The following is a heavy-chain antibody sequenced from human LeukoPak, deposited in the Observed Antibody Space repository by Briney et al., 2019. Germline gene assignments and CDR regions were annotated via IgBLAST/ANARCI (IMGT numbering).Heavy chain of an antibody. D-gene: IGHD4-17*01. Sequence: ASVKVSCRASGGTFSSYAISWVRQAPGQGLEWMGGIIPIFGTANYAQKFQGRVTITADESTSTAYMELSSLRSEDTAVYYCARDVRGDYGMDVWGQGTTVTVSS. CDR2: IIPIFGTA. V-gene: IGHV1-69*01. CDR3: ARDVRGDYGMDV. CDR1: GGTFSSYA. J-gene: IGHJ6*02.